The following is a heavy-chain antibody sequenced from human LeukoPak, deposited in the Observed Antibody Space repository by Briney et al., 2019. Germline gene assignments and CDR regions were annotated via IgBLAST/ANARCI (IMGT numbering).Heavy chain of an antibody. V-gene: IGHV3-23*01. J-gene: IGHJ4*02. CDR3: AKACNWVDFDY. CDR2: ISGSGGSI. D-gene: IGHD2-15*01. CDR1: GFTFSSYW. Sequence: GGSLRLSCAASGFTFSSYWMHWVRQAPGKGLEWVSAISGSGGSIYYPDSVKGRFTISRDNSKNMLYLQMNSLRAEDTAVYYCAKACNWVDFDYWGQGTLVTVSS.